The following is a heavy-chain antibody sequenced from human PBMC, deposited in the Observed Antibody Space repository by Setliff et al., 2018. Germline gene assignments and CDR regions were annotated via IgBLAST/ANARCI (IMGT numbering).Heavy chain of an antibody. Sequence: GSLSLSCVASGFSFSSYWMHWVRQVPGKGLVWVSRINSDESRRNYGGSVKGRFTISRDNAKNTLYLQMNSLRAEDTAVYYCARDREGDGNYYMDVWGKGTTVTVSS. J-gene: IGHJ6*03. D-gene: IGHD1-1*01. V-gene: IGHV3-74*01. CDR1: GFSFSSYW. CDR2: INSDESRR. CDR3: ARDREGDGNYYMDV.